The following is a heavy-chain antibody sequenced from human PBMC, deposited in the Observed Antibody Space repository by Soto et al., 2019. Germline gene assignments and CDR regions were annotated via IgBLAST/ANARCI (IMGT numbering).Heavy chain of an antibody. V-gene: IGHV3-66*01. D-gene: IGHD3-10*01. CDR3: ARDLYYYGSEGILDY. CDR1: GFTVSSNY. J-gene: IGHJ4*02. CDR2: IYSGGST. Sequence: EVQLVESGGGLVQPGGSLRLSCAASGFTVSSNYMSWVRQAPGKGLEWVSVIYSGGSTYYADSVKGRFTISRDNSKNTLYLQMNSLRAEDTAVYYCARDLYYYGSEGILDYWGQGTLVTVSS.